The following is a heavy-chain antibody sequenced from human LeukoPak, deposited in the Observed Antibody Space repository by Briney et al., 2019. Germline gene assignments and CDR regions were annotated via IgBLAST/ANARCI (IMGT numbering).Heavy chain of an antibody. CDR3: ARKKGTYYYGSGSYYKAWYMDV. D-gene: IGHD3-10*01. J-gene: IGHJ6*03. V-gene: IGHV4-39*07. CDR2: IFYSGGT. Sequence: SETLSLTCTVSGGSINTPNYYWGWIRQTPGKGLEWIGNIFYSGGTYYSPSLTSRVTISLDTSRNQFSLKLSSVTAADTAVYYCARKKGTYYYGSGSYYKAWYMDVWGKGTTVTISS. CDR1: GGSINTPNYY.